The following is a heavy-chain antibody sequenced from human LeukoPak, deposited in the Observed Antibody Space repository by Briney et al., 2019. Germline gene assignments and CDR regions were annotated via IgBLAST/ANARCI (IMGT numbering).Heavy chain of an antibody. J-gene: IGHJ3*02. D-gene: IGHD2-2*01. CDR2: ISAYNGNT. CDR3: ARDREYGPDAFDI. CDR1: GYTFTSYG. Sequence: ASVTVSCMASGYTFTSYGISCVRQAPGQRLEWLGWISAYNGNTNYAQKLQGRFTMTTDTSTSTAYMELRSLRSDATAGYYCARDREYGPDAFDIWGQGTMVTVSS. V-gene: IGHV1-18*01.